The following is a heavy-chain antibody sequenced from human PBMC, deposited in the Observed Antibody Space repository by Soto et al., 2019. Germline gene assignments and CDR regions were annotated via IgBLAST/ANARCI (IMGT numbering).Heavy chain of an antibody. CDR2: IYHSGST. J-gene: IGHJ4*02. Sequence: PSETLSLTCAVSGGSISSSNWWSWVRQPPGKGLEWIGEIYHSGSTNYNPSLKSRVTISVDKSKNQFSLKLSSVTAADTAVYYCARLPYGSGSYYPLDYWGQGTLVTVSS. D-gene: IGHD3-10*01. CDR1: GGSISSSNW. V-gene: IGHV4-4*02. CDR3: ARLPYGSGSYYPLDY.